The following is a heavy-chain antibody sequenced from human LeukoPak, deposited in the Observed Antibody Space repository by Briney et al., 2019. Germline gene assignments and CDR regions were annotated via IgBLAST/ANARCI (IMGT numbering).Heavy chain of an antibody. CDR2: IKLDVSET. J-gene: IGHJ4*02. D-gene: IGHD3-22*01. Sequence: LSGGSLRLSCAASGFTFSSYWMTWVRQAPGKGLEWVANIKLDVSETYYVDSVRGRFTISRDNTKNSLYLQMDSLRAEDTAVYYCAREFPDSSGYYHHGVEDYWGQGTLVTVSS. CDR3: AREFPDSSGYYHHGVEDY. V-gene: IGHV3-7*01. CDR1: GFTFSSYW.